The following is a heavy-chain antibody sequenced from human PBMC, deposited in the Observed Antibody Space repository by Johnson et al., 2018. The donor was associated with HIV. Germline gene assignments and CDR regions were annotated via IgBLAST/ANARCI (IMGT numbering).Heavy chain of an antibody. D-gene: IGHD3-16*01. J-gene: IGHJ3*02. CDR2: TSYDGSNK. CDR1: GFAFSNFG. CDR3: ARERVVQGDPDAFDI. Sequence: QVQLVESGGGVVQPGRSLRLSCAASGFAFSNFGMHWVRQAPGKGLEWVAVTSYDGSNKYYADSVKGRFTISRDNSKNSLYLQMNSLRAEDTALYYCARERVVQGDPDAFDIWGQGTMVTVSS. V-gene: IGHV3-30*03.